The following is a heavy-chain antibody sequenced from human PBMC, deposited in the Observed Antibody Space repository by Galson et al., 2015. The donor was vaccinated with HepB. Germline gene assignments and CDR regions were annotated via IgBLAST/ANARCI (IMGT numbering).Heavy chain of an antibody. Sequence: SLRLSCAASGFTFSGYAMSWVRRAPGKGLQWLSIISSSGDLRRYADSVKGRFTISRDNSKSALYLQMNSLTADDTAVYYCAKDGLADSGWYSDYWGQGTLVTVSS. CDR2: ISSSGDLR. CDR3: AKDGLADSGWYSDY. D-gene: IGHD6-19*01. V-gene: IGHV3-23*01. CDR1: GFTFSGYA. J-gene: IGHJ4*02.